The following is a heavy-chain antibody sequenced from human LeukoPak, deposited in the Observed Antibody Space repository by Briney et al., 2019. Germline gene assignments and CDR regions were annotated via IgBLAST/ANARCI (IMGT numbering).Heavy chain of an antibody. CDR3: AKVGYYGSGSDY. V-gene: IGHV3-30*04. D-gene: IGHD3-10*01. J-gene: IGHJ4*02. CDR2: ISYDGSNK. Sequence: GGSLRLSCAASGFTFSSYAMHWVRQAPGKGLEWVAVISYDGSNKYYADSVKGRFTISRDNSKNTLYLQMNSLRAEDTAVYYCAKVGYYGSGSDYWGQGTLVTVSS. CDR1: GFTFSSYA.